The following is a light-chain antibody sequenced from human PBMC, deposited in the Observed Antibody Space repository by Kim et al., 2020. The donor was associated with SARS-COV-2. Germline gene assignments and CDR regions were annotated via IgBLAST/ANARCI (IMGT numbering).Light chain of an antibody. Sequence: IQMTQSPSTLSASVGDRVTITCRASQSVSDWLAWYQQKPGKAPKLLIYKASTLESGVPSRFSGSGYGTDFTLSISSLQPDDFATYYCQQSNSYSTFGGGTKLEI. J-gene: IGKJ4*01. CDR2: KAS. V-gene: IGKV1-5*03. CDR3: QQSNSYST. CDR1: QSVSDW.